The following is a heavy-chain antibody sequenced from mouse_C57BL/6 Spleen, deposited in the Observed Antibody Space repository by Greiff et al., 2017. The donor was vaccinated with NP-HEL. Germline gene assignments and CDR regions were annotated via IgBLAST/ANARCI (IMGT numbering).Heavy chain of an antibody. CDR1: GYTFTSYW. J-gene: IGHJ1*03. CDR2: IDPSDSYT. Sequence: VQLQQPGAELVMPGASVKLSCKASGYTFTSYWMHWVKQMPGQGLEWIGEIDPSDSYTNYNQKFKGKSTLTVDKSSSTAYMQLSSLTSEDSAVYYCARGGYYGSSLWYFDVWGTGTTVTVSS. D-gene: IGHD1-1*01. CDR3: ARGGYYGSSLWYFDV. V-gene: IGHV1-69*01.